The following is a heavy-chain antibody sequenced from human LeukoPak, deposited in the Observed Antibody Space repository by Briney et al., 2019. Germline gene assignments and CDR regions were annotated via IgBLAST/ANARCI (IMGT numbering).Heavy chain of an antibody. CDR3: AKWGDYDVLTGYYVSDY. CDR2: ITGSGGNT. D-gene: IGHD3-9*01. CDR1: GFTFSNYA. V-gene: IGHV3-23*01. Sequence: PGASLRLSCAASGFTFSNYAMSWVRQAPGKGLEWVSAITGSGGNTYYADSVEGRFNISRDNSKNTVFLQMNSLRAEDTAVYYCAKWGDYDVLTGYYVSDYWGQGTLVTVSS. J-gene: IGHJ4*02.